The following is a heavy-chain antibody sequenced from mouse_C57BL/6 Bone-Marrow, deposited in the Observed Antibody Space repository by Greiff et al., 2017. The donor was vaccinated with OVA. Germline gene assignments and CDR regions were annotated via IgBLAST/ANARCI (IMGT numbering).Heavy chain of an antibody. V-gene: IGHV3-8*01. J-gene: IGHJ4*01. D-gene: IGHD2-1*01. Sequence: EVQLQQSGPGLAKPSQTLSLTCSVTGYSITSDYWNWIRKFPGNKLEYMGYISYSGSTYYNPSLKSRISITRDTSKNQYYLQLNSVTTEDTATYYCERFYGNTPYAMDYWGQGTSVTVSS. CDR3: ERFYGNTPYAMDY. CDR1: GYSITSDY. CDR2: ISYSGST.